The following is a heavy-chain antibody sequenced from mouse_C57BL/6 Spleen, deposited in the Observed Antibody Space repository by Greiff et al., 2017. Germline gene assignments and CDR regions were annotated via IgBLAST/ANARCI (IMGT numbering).Heavy chain of an antibody. J-gene: IGHJ4*01. D-gene: IGHD2-3*01. V-gene: IGHV3-6*01. Sequence: DVMLVESGPGLVKPSQSLSLTCSVTGYSITSGYYWNWIRQFPGNKLEWMGYISYDGSNNYNPSLKNRISITRDTSKNQFFLKLNSVTTEDTATYYCARFDGYYAMDYWGQGTSVTVSS. CDR3: ARFDGYYAMDY. CDR2: ISYDGSN. CDR1: GYSITSGYY.